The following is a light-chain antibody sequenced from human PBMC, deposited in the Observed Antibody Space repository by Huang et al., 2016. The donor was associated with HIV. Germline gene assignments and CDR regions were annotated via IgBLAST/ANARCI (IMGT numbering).Light chain of an antibody. V-gene: IGKV3-15*01. J-gene: IGKJ4*01. Sequence: IVMTQSPATLSVSPGERATLSCRASQSVSDNVAWYQYKPGQAPRLLIYSTSTRATGVPVRCTGSGSGTDFTLTISSLQSEDFATYYCQQYNKWPPLTFGGGTKVEIK. CDR3: QQYNKWPPLT. CDR1: QSVSDN. CDR2: STS.